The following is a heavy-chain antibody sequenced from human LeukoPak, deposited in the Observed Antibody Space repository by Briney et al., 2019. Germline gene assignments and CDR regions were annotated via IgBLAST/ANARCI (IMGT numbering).Heavy chain of an antibody. D-gene: IGHD3-22*01. Sequence: SETLSLTCAVYGGSFSGYYWSWIRQPPGKGLEWIGEINHSGSTNYNPSLKSRVTISVDTSKNQFSLKLSSVTAADTAVYYCARVLHYYDSSGYYRNWGQGTLVTVSS. V-gene: IGHV4-34*01. CDR3: ARVLHYYDSSGYYRN. CDR2: INHSGST. CDR1: GGSFSGYY. J-gene: IGHJ4*02.